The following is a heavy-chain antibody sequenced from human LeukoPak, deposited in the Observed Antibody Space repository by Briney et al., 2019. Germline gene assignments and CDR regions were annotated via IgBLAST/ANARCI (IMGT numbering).Heavy chain of an antibody. CDR2: IYHSGST. Sequence: PSETLSLTCTVSGYSISSGYYWGWIRQPPGKGLEWIGSIYHSGSTYYNPSLKSRVTISVDTSKNQFSLKLSSVTAADTAVYYCARVPMDRYFAKGFDYWGQGTLVTVSS. J-gene: IGHJ4*02. CDR1: GYSISSGYY. CDR3: ARVPMDRYFAKGFDY. D-gene: IGHD3-9*01. V-gene: IGHV4-38-2*02.